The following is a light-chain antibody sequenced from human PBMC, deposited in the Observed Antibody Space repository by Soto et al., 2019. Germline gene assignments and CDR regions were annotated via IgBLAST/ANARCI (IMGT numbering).Light chain of an antibody. Sequence: DIQVTQSPATVSLTLGDRVTITCRASQSISNWLAWYQQKPGTAPKVLIYHASNLQSGVPSRFSGSGSGTEFTLTISRLQHGEFETYYCQPYHSYSFGQGSMV. CDR2: HAS. V-gene: IGKV1-5*01. CDR3: QPYHSYS. J-gene: IGKJ1*01. CDR1: QSISNW.